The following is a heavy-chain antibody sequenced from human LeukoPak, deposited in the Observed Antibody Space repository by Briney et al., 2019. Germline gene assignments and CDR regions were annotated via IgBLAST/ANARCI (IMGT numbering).Heavy chain of an antibody. J-gene: IGHJ6*02. CDR1: GGSISSGGYS. CDR3: ARVPTAIQRGGNYYGMDV. V-gene: IGHV4-30-2*01. D-gene: IGHD2-21*02. CDR2: IYHSGGT. Sequence: PSQTLSLTCAVSGGSISSGGYSWSWIRQPPGKGLEWIGYIYHSGGTYYNPSLKSRVTISVDRSKNQFSLKLSSVTAADTAVYYCARVPTAIQRGGNYYGMDVWGQGTTVTVSS.